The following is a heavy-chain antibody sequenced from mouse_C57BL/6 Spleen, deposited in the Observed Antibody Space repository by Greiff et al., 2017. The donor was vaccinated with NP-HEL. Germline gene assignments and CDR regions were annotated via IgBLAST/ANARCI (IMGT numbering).Heavy chain of an antibody. CDR2: ISNLAYSI. V-gene: IGHV5-15*01. D-gene: IGHD3-3*01. CDR3: ARHRDYFDY. CDR1: GFTFSDYG. Sequence: EVQVVESGGGLVQPGGSLKLSCAASGFTFSDYGMAWVRQAPRKGPEWVAFISNLAYSIYYADTVTGRFTISRENAKNTLYLEMSSLRSEDTAMYYCARHRDYFDYWGQGTTLTVSS. J-gene: IGHJ2*01.